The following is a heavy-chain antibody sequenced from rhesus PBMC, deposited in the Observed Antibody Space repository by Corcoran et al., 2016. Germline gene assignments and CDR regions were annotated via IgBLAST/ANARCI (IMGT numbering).Heavy chain of an antibody. CDR3: ARDSEYTFFDY. CDR1: GYTFTGYS. V-gene: IGHV1-200*01. Sequence: QVQLVQSGAEVKKPGASVTLSCKTSGYTFTGYSINWVRPAPGQGLEWMGWISPGNGNTGYAQKFQGRLTLTRDTSTTTVYMELGSLRSEDTAVYYCARDSEYTFFDYWGQGVLVTVSS. J-gene: IGHJ4*01. D-gene: IGHD6-25*01. CDR2: ISPGNGNT.